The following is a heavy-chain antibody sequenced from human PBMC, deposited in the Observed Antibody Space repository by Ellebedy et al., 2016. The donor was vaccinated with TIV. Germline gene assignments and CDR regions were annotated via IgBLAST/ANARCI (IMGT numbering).Heavy chain of an antibody. Sequence: MPSETLSLTCTVSGGSISSYYWSWIRQPPGKGLEWIGYIYYSGSTNYNPSLKSRVTISVDTSKNQFSLTLSSVTAADSAVYYCARRKELQLWHDSWGQGTLVTVSS. CDR3: ARRKELQLWHDS. J-gene: IGHJ5*01. CDR1: GGSISSYY. CDR2: IYYSGST. D-gene: IGHD5-18*01. V-gene: IGHV4-59*08.